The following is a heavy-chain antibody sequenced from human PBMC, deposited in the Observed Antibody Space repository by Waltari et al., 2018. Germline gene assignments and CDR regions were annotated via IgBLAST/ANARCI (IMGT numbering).Heavy chain of an antibody. D-gene: IGHD3-9*01. V-gene: IGHV4-39*01. CDR2: ISYSGIT. CDR1: GGSISSESYY. CDR3: ARLSYHIVTGYGWFDP. Sequence: QLQLQESGPGLVKPSETLSLTCTVSGGSISSESYYWGWIRQPPGKGLEWIGIISYSGITYDNPSLKSRFTISVDTSKNQFSLKLSSVTAADTAVYYCARLSYHIVTGYGWFDPWGLGTLVTVSS. J-gene: IGHJ5*02.